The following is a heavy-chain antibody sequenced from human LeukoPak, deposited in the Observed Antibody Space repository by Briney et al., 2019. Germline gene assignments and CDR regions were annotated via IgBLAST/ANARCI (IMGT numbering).Heavy chain of an antibody. Sequence: ASVKVSCKASGGTFSSYAISWVRQAAGQGLEWMGGIIPIFGTANYAQKFQGRVTITADESTSTAYMELSSLRSEDTAVYYCARIGMVREPGSDYWGQGTLVTVSS. V-gene: IGHV1-69*13. CDR1: GGTFSSYA. CDR3: ARIGMVREPGSDY. J-gene: IGHJ4*02. CDR2: IIPIFGTA. D-gene: IGHD3-10*01.